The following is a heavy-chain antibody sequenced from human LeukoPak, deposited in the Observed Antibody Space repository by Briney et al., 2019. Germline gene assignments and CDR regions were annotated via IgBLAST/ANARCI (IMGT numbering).Heavy chain of an antibody. Sequence: PGRSLRLSCAVSGFTITGDGMHWGCQPPGKGLEWVALIWYDGSGKYYADSVKGRFTISRDNSKNTLYLQMNSLRAEDTAVYYCARVNCRGGRCYYFDHWGQGTLVTVSS. CDR1: GFTITGDG. J-gene: IGHJ4*02. D-gene: IGHD2-15*01. CDR3: ARVNCRGGRCYYFDH. V-gene: IGHV3-33*01. CDR2: IWYDGSGK.